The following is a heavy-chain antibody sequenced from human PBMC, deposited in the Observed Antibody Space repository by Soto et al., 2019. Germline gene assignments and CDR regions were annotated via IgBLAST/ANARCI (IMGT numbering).Heavy chain of an antibody. V-gene: IGHV4-4*02. CDR1: GGSINSRYW. D-gene: IGHD3-10*01. CDR2: IYHSGST. Sequence: LSETLSLTCAVSGGSINSRYWWSWVRQSPGKGLEWIGEIYHSGSTNYNPSLKSRVTISVDKSKNQFSLNLSSVTAADTAVYYCARDQNGSGNYYTRYFDYWGQGTLVT. J-gene: IGHJ4*02. CDR3: ARDQNGSGNYYTRYFDY.